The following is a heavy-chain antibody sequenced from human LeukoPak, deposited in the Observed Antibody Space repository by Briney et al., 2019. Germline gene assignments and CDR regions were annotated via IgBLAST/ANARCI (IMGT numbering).Heavy chain of an antibody. J-gene: IGHJ6*03. Sequence: SETLSLTCAVYGGSFSSYYWSWIRQPPGKGLEWIGEINHSGSTNYNPSLKSRVTISVDTSKNQFSLKLSSVTAADTAVYYCARGKRAGYCSGGSCYSYRAYYYYMDVWGKGTTVTVSS. D-gene: IGHD2-15*01. CDR2: INHSGST. CDR3: ARGKRAGYCSGGSCYSYRAYYYYMDV. CDR1: GGSFSSYY. V-gene: IGHV4-34*01.